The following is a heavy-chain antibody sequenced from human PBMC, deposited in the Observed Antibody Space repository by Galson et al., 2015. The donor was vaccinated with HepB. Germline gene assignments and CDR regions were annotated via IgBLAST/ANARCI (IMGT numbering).Heavy chain of an antibody. V-gene: IGHV1-2*06. CDR2: INPNIGAT. CDR1: GYTFTDYY. Sequence: SVKVSCKASGYTFTDYYMHWVRQAPGQGLEWMGRINPNIGATNYAQKFQGRVTMTRDTSISTAYMELRRLRSDDTAMYYCARDNDYGDYRRPQHWGQGTLVTVSS. D-gene: IGHD4-17*01. CDR3: ARDNDYGDYRRPQH. J-gene: IGHJ1*01.